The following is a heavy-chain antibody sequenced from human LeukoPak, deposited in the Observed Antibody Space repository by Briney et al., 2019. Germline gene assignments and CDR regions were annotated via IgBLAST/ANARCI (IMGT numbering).Heavy chain of an antibody. V-gene: IGHV1-2*06. D-gene: IGHD5-18*01. CDR3: ARAGRGYSYGRFDS. CDR1: GYTFTAYY. J-gene: IGHJ4*02. CDR2: ISPNSGDT. Sequence: ASVKVSCKASGYTFTAYYIHWVRQAPGQGLEWMGRISPNSGDTNHAQSFQGRVTMTRDASITTAYMELSGLRSDDTAVYYCARAGRGYSYGRFDSWGQGTLVTVSS.